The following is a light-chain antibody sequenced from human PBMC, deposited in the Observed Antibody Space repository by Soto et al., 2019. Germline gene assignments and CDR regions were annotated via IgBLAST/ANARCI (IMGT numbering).Light chain of an antibody. J-gene: IGKJ1*01. CDR1: QIVSSY. CDR2: DAS. Sequence: EIVLTQSPATLSLSPGERATLSCRAIQIVSSYLAWYQQKPGQAPRLLIYDASNRATGIPARFSGSGFGTDFTLTISSLEPEDFAVYYCQQRSNWPWTFGQGTKVDIK. CDR3: QQRSNWPWT. V-gene: IGKV3-11*01.